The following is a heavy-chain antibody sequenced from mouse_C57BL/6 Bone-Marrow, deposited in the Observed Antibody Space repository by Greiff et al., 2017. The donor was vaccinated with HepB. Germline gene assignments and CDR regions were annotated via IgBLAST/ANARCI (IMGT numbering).Heavy chain of an antibody. CDR3: ARYDDGYYWWYFDV. Sequence: QVQLQQPGTELVKPGASVKLSCKASGYTFTSYDINWVKQRPGQGLEWIGWIYPRDGSTKYNEKFKGKATLTVDTSSSTAYMELHSLTSEDSAVYFCARYDDGYYWWYFDVWGTGTTVTVSS. CDR1: GYTFTSYD. CDR2: IYPRDGST. J-gene: IGHJ1*03. V-gene: IGHV1-85*01. D-gene: IGHD2-3*01.